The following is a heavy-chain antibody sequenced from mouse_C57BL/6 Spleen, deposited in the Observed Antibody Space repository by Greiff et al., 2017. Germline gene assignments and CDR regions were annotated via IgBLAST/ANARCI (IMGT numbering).Heavy chain of an antibody. D-gene: IGHD1-1*01. Sequence: QVQLQQPGAEFVKPGASVKMSCKASGYTFTSYWITWVKQRPGQGLEWIGDIYPGSGSTNYNEKFKSKATLTVDTSSSTAYMQLSSLTSEDSAVYYCARATTVVEGFDYWGQGTTLTVSS. CDR2: IYPGSGST. V-gene: IGHV1-55*01. CDR3: ARATTVVEGFDY. CDR1: GYTFTSYW. J-gene: IGHJ2*01.